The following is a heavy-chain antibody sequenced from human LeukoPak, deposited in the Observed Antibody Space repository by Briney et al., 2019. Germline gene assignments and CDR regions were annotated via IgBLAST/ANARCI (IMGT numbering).Heavy chain of an antibody. CDR3: ARDRPKQWLVTGGIDY. D-gene: IGHD6-19*01. Sequence: GSLRLSCAASGFTFSSYWMTWVRQAPGKGLEWVANIKQDGSEKHYVDSVKGRFAISRDNAKKSLYLQMNSLRAEDTAVYYCARDRPKQWLVTGGIDYWGQGTLVTVSS. V-gene: IGHV3-7*01. CDR2: IKQDGSEK. J-gene: IGHJ4*02. CDR1: GFTFSSYW.